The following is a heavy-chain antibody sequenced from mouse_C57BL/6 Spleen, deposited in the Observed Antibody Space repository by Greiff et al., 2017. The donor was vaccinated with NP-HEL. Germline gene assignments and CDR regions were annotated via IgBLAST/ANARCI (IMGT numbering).Heavy chain of an antibody. CDR1: GFTFSDYY. D-gene: IGHD2-5*01. J-gene: IGHJ4*01. Sequence: DVMLVESGGGLVQPGGSLKLSCAASGFTFSDYYMYWVRQTPEKRLEWVAYISNGGGSTYYPDTVKGRFTISRDNAKNTLYLQMSRLKSEDTAMYYCARQLYSNYVDYAMDYWGQGTSVTVSS. CDR3: ARQLYSNYVDYAMDY. CDR2: ISNGGGST. V-gene: IGHV5-12*01.